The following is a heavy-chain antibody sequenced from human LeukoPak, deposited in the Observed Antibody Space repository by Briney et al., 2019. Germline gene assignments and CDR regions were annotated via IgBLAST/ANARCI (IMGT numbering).Heavy chain of an antibody. CDR3: ASYFASRSSRFDY. V-gene: IGHV4-39*01. CDR2: IYFSGTT. J-gene: IGHJ4*02. CDR1: GGSISSGSYY. D-gene: IGHD3-10*01. Sequence: SGTLSLTCTVSGGSISSGSYYWGWVRQPPGKGLEWIGTIYFSGTTYYNPSLKSRVTISVDTSKNQFSLELSSVTAADTAVYFCASYFASRSSRFDYWGQGSLVTVSS.